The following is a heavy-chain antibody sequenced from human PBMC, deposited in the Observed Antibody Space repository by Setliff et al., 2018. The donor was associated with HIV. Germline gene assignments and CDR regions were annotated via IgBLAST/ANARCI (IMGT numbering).Heavy chain of an antibody. CDR3: TRDTGYILSGYRPHWYFDL. D-gene: IGHD3-9*01. CDR2: IYSTGST. Sequence: SETLSLTCTFSGDSISSGNYYWSWIRQPAGKGLEWIGRIYSTGSTNYDPSLKSRVTISSGTSKNLFSLKLTTVTAADAAVYYCTRDTGYILSGYRPHWYFDLWGRGTLVTVSS. V-gene: IGHV4-61*02. CDR1: GDSISSGNYY. J-gene: IGHJ2*01.